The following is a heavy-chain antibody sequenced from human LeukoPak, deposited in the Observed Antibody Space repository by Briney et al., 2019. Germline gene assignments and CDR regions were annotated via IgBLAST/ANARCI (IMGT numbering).Heavy chain of an antibody. J-gene: IGHJ5*02. CDR2: ISGSGGST. CDR3: ARAATKYCSGGSCLNWFDP. D-gene: IGHD2-15*01. Sequence: GGSLRLSCAASGFTISSYAMSWGRQAPGKGLEWVSAISGSGGSTYYADSVKGRFTISRDNAKNTLYLQMNSLRAEDTAVYYCARAATKYCSGGSCLNWFDPWGQGTLVTVSS. CDR1: GFTISSYA. V-gene: IGHV3-23*01.